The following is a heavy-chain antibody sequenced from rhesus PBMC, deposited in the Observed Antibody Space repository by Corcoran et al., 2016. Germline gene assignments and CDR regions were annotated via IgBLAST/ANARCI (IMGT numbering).Heavy chain of an antibody. V-gene: IGHV4-127*01. CDR2: IGGSSGST. CDR1: GYSLSSGYG. Sequence: QVQLQESGPGLVKPSETLSLTCAVSGYSLSSGYGWSWIRQPPGKGLEWIVYIGGSSGSTNYNPSLKSRVTISKDTSKNQFSLKLSSVTAADTAVYYCAIARYSSGWFDYWGQGVLVTVSS. J-gene: IGHJ4*01. CDR3: AIARYSSGWFDY. D-gene: IGHD6-31*01.